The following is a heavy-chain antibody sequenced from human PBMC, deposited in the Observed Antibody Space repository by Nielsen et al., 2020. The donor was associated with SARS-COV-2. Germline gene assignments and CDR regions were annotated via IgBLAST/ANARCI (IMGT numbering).Heavy chain of an antibody. J-gene: IGHJ4*02. V-gene: IGHV4-30-4*01. CDR3: ARAQIEWELPSYFDY. D-gene: IGHD1-26*01. Sequence: RQAPGKGLEWIGYIYYSGSTYYNPSLKSRVTISVDTSKNQFSLKLSSVTAADTAVYYCARAQIEWELPSYFDYWGQGTLVTVSS. CDR2: IYYSGST.